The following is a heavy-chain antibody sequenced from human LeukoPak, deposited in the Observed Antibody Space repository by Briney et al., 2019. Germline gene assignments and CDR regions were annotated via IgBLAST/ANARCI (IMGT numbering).Heavy chain of an antibody. D-gene: IGHD3-3*01. CDR1: GFTFSTSG. CDR3: AKTRGISISGVVPLCDY. Sequence: PGGSPRLSCAASGFTFSTSGMTWVRQAPGKGLDWVSIISGSGGTPYYTDSVKGRFTISRDNSKNTLYLQMNSLRAEDTAVYYCAKTRGISISGVVPLCDYWGQGTLVTVSS. V-gene: IGHV3-23*01. CDR2: ISGSGGTP. J-gene: IGHJ4*02.